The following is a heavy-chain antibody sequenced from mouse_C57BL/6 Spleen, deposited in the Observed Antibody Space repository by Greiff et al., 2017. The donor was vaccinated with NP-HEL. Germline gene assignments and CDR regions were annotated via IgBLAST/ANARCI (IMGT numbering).Heavy chain of an antibody. CDR2: IYPGSGST. CDR3: ATYHGYDGYFDY. J-gene: IGHJ2*01. CDR1: GYTFTSYW. V-gene: IGHV1-55*01. D-gene: IGHD2-9*01. Sequence: VQLQQSGAELVKPGASVKMSCKASGYTFTSYWITWVKQRPGQGLEWIGDIYPGSGSTNYNEKFKSKATLTVDTSSSTAYMQLSSLTSEDSAVYYCATYHGYDGYFDYWGQGTTLTVSS.